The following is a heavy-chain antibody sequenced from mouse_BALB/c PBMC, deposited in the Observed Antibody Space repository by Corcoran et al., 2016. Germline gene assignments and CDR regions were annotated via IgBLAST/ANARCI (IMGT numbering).Heavy chain of an antibody. J-gene: IGHJ4*01. CDR1: GYTFTNYG. V-gene: IGHV9-3-1*01. CDR2: INTYTGEP. CDR3: AREPYAMDY. Sequence: QIQLVQSRPELKKPGEKVRISCKASGYTFTNYGMNWVKQAPGKGLKWMGWINTYTGEPTYADDFKGRFAFSLETSASPAYLQINNLKNEDTATYFGAREPYAMDYWGQGTSVTVSS.